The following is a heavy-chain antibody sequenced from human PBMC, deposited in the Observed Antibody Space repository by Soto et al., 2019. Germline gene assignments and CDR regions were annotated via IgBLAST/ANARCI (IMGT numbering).Heavy chain of an antibody. CDR3: ARSFSP. CDR1: GGSISNYQ. Sequence: SETLSLTCTVSGGSISNYQWSWVRQPPGKRLEWIGYIYYNGTTSYNPSLKSRVTISVDMSKNHLSLTLTSVTAADTAVYYCARSFSPWGQGTLVTVSS. V-gene: IGHV4-59*01. CDR2: IYYNGTT. D-gene: IGHD3-3*01. J-gene: IGHJ5*02.